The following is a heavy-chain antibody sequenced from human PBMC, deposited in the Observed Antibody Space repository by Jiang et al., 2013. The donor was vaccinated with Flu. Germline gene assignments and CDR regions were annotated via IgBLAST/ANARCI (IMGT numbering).Heavy chain of an antibody. CDR1: SVTQHYCSG. D-gene: IGHD2-8*01. Sequence: TLTSHLLWSVTQHYCSGCGLDPSAPTERALEWLALIYWDDSKYYSPSLKNRLTITKDSSKNQVVLTMTNMDPVDTATYYCAHDSPLVSVSLFDYWGRGTLVTVSS. V-gene: IGHV2-5*02. CDR2: IYWDDSK. CDR3: AHDSPLVSVSLFDY. J-gene: IGHJ4*02.